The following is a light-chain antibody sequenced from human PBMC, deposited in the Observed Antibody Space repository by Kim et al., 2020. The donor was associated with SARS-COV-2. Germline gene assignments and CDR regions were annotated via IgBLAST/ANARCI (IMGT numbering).Light chain of an antibody. CDR2: WAS. Sequence: DIVMTQSPDSLAVSLGERATLNCKSSQTVLYNSNNKNYLAWYQQKPGQAPKLLIYWASIRESGVSDRFSGSGSETDFTLTISSLQAEDVAVYYCQQYYSTPPSVGQGTKLEI. V-gene: IGKV4-1*01. CDR1: QTVLYNSNNKNY. CDR3: QQYYSTPPS. J-gene: IGKJ2*03.